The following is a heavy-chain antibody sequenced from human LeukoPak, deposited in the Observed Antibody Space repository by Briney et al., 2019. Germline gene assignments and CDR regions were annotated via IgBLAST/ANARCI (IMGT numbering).Heavy chain of an antibody. D-gene: IGHD5-12*01. J-gene: IGHJ4*02. CDR1: GGSVSSGSYY. V-gene: IGHV4-61*01. CDR2: IYYSGST. CDR3: ARPSGYDYSFDY. Sequence: SETLSLTCTVSGGSVSSGSYYWSWIRQPPGEGLEWIGYIYYSGSTNYNPSLKSRVTISVDTSKNQFSLKLSSVTAADTAVYYWARPSGYDYSFDYWGQGTLVTVSS.